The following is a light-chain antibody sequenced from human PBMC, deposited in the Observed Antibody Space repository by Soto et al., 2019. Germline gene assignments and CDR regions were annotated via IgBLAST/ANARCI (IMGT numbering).Light chain of an antibody. V-gene: IGLV2-23*01. Sequence: QSALTQPASVSGSPGQSITISCTGTSRDVGSYNLVSWYQQHPGKAPKLMIYEDIERPSGVSNRFSGSKSGNTASLTISGLQTEDEADYDCCSYAGGTSVVFGGGTKLTVL. CDR3: CSYAGGTSVV. CDR2: EDI. J-gene: IGLJ2*01. CDR1: SRDVGSYNL.